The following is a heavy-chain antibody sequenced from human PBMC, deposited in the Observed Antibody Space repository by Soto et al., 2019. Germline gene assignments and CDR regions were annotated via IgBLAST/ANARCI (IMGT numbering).Heavy chain of an antibody. CDR3: GRDHRGGNSGGRFDP. CDR2: ISSYNGNT. V-gene: IGHV1-18*01. J-gene: IGHJ5*02. CDR1: GYTFSSYG. D-gene: IGHD2-21*02. Sequence: QVQLVQSGTEVKKPGASVKVSCKASGYTFSSYGITWVRQAPGQGLEWMGWISSYNGNTKYAQKFQGRVTMTTDTSTSTAYMELRSLRSDDTAVYYWGRDHRGGNSGGRFDPWGQGTLVTVSS.